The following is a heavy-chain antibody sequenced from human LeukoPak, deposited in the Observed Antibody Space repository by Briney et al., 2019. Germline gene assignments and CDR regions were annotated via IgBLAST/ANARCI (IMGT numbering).Heavy chain of an antibody. D-gene: IGHD3-3*01. J-gene: IGHJ4*02. Sequence: GGSLRLSCAASGFTFSSYSMNWVRQAPGKGLEWVSSISGSSSYIYYADSVKGRFTISRDNAKNSLYLQMNSLRAEDTAVYYCARGIKITIFGVVTRNYYFDYWGQGTLVTVSS. CDR2: ISGSSSYI. V-gene: IGHV3-21*01. CDR3: ARGIKITIFGVVTRNYYFDY. CDR1: GFTFSSYS.